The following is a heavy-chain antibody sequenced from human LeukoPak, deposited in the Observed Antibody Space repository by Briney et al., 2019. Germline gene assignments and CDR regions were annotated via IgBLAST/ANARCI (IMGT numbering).Heavy chain of an antibody. D-gene: IGHD3-22*01. CDR3: ARGGSLYDSSGYRTDY. CDR1: GYTFTSYA. J-gene: IGHJ4*02. V-gene: IGHV1-3*01. CDR2: INAGNGNT. Sequence: GASVTVSCKASGYTFTSYAMHWVRQAPGQRLEWMGWINAGNGNTKYSQKFQGRVTITRDTSASTAYMELSSLRSEDTAVYYCARGGSLYDSSGYRTDYWGQGTLVTVSS.